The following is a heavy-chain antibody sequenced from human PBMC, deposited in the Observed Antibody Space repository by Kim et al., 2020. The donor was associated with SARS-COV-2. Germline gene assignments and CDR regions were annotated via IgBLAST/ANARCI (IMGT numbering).Heavy chain of an antibody. CDR2: INAGNGNT. Sequence: ASVKVSCKASGYTFTSYAMHWVRQAPGQRLEWMGWINAGNGNTKYSQKFQGRVTITRDTSASTAYMELSSLRSEDTAVYYCARDDSGYDFGVNYHYYYYGMDVWGQGTTVTVSS. D-gene: IGHD5-12*01. CDR1: GYTFTSYA. J-gene: IGHJ6*02. CDR3: ARDDSGYDFGVNYHYYYYGMDV. V-gene: IGHV1-3*01.